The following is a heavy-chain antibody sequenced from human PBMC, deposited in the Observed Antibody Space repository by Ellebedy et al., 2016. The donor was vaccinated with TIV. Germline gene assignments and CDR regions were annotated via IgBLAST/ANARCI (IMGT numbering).Heavy chain of an antibody. Sequence: GGSLRLXXKGSGYNFPTSWIGWVRQLPGKGLELMGIIYPGDSETRYSPSFQGQVTISADKSINTAYLQWSSLKASDTAMYYCARGITGTTDSIDYWGQGTLVTVSS. D-gene: IGHD1-14*01. J-gene: IGHJ4*02. CDR1: GYNFPTSW. V-gene: IGHV5-51*01. CDR3: ARGITGTTDSIDY. CDR2: IYPGDSET.